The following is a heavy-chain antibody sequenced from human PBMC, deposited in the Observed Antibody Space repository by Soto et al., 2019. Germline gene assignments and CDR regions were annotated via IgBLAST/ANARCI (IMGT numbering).Heavy chain of an antibody. CDR1: GGSFSGYY. V-gene: IGHV4-34*01. Sequence: ASETLSLTCAVYGGSFSGYYWSWIRQPPGKGLEWIGEINHSGSTNYNPSLKSRVTISVDTSKNQFSLKLSSVTAADTAVYYCARDGPAGTGAFDIWGQGTMVTVSS. CDR3: ARDGPAGTGAFDI. J-gene: IGHJ3*02. CDR2: INHSGST. D-gene: IGHD6-13*01.